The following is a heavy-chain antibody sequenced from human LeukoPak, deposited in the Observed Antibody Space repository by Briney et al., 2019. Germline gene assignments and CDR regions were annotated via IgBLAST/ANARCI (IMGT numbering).Heavy chain of an antibody. CDR3: GRDLGGRGGA. D-gene: IGHD1-26*01. V-gene: IGHV3-74*01. J-gene: IGHJ5*02. Sequence: GGSLRLSCAASGFSFSTYWMHWVRQVPGTGLVWVSRTNTDGSITDYADSVKGRFAISRDNAKDTLYLQMNSLRPEDTAVYYCGRDLGGRGGAWGQGTLVTVSS. CDR2: TNTDGSIT. CDR1: GFSFSTYW.